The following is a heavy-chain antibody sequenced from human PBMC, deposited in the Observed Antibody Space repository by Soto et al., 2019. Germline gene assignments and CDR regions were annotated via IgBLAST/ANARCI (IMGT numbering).Heavy chain of an antibody. CDR1: GGSISNYY. D-gene: IGHD6-19*01. Sequence: QVQLQESGPGLVKPSETLSLTCSVSGGSISNYYWSWIRQPPGKGLEWIGYIYYTGSTNYNPSLKSRVSISVDTSKNQFSLKMSSVTAADTAVYYCARHNLYSSGDIWGQGTKVTVSS. J-gene: IGHJ3*02. CDR2: IYYTGST. V-gene: IGHV4-59*08. CDR3: ARHNLYSSGDI.